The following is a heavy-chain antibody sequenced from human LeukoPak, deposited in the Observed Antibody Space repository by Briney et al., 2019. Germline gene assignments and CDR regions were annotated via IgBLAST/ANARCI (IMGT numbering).Heavy chain of an antibody. CDR2: ISSSGSTI. CDR1: GFTFSSYE. V-gene: IGHV3-48*03. D-gene: IGHD5-24*01. CDR3: ARGMRWLQYGFDY. Sequence: SGGSLRLSCAASGFTFSSYEMNRVRQAPGKGLEWVSYISSSGSTIYYADSVKGRFTISRDNAKNSLYLQMNSLRAEDTAVYYCARGMRWLQYGFDYWGQGTLVTVSS. J-gene: IGHJ4*02.